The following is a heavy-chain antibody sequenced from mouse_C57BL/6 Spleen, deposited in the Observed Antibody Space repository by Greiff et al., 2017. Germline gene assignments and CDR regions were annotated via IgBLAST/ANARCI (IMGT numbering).Heavy chain of an antibody. V-gene: IGHV1-52*01. J-gene: IGHJ2*01. CDR1: GYTFTSYW. D-gene: IGHD2-2*01. Sequence: QVQLQQPGAELVRPGASVKLSCKASGYTFTSYWMHWVKQRPIQGLEWIGNIDPSDSETHYNQKFKVKATLTVVKSSSTAYMQLSSLTSEDSAVYDCARKRHGYDGYDFDYWGQGTTLTVSS. CDR3: ARKRHGYDGYDFDY. CDR2: IDPSDSET.